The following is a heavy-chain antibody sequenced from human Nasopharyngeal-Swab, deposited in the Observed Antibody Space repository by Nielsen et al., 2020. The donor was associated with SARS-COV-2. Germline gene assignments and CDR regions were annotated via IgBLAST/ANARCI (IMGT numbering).Heavy chain of an antibody. CDR2: INSDGSST. Sequence: VRQAPGKGLVWVSRINSDGSSTTYTDSVKGRFTISRDNAKNTLYLQMNSLRAEDTAVYYCARDYYDYVWGSYRYLGYFDYWGQGTLVTVSS. J-gene: IGHJ4*02. CDR3: ARDYYDYVWGSYRYLGYFDY. D-gene: IGHD3-16*02. V-gene: IGHV3-74*01.